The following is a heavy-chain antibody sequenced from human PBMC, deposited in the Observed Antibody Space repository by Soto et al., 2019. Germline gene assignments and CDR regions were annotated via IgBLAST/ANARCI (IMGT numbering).Heavy chain of an antibody. V-gene: IGHV4-59*08. J-gene: IGHJ6*02. CDR1: GGSISSISNHY. D-gene: IGHD3-10*01. CDR3: ATQGFGVLHGLVDV. Sequence: QVQLQESGPGLVKPSETLSLTCTVSGGSISSISNHYCSWIRLPPGKGLEWIGYISYSGYTSCNPSLKSRVIISVDTSKNQFSLNLTSVTAADTALYYCATQGFGVLHGLVDVWGQGTTVTVSS. CDR2: ISYSGYT.